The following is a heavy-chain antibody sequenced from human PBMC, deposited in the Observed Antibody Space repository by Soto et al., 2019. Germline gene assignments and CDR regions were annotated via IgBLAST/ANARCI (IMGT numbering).Heavy chain of an antibody. CDR1: GYTFTSYG. D-gene: IGHD3-3*01. V-gene: IGHV1-18*01. CDR2: ISAYNGNT. CDR3: ARAGTGRFLEWLSKYYFDY. Sequence: QVQLVQSGAEVKKPGASVKVSCKASGYTFTSYGISWVRQAPGQGLEWMGWISAYNGNTNYAQKRQGRVTMTTDTSTSTAYMELRSLRSDDTAVYYCARAGTGRFLEWLSKYYFDYWGQGTLVTVSS. J-gene: IGHJ4*02.